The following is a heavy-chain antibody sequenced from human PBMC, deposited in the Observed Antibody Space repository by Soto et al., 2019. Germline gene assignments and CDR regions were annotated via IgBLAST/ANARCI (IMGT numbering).Heavy chain of an antibody. CDR2: IYYSGST. Sequence: PSETLSLTCTVSGGSISSYYWSWIRQPPGKGLEWIGYIYYSGSTNYNPSLKSRVTISVDTSKNQFSLKLSSVTAADTAVYYCAREYDSSGFVDYWGQGTLVTVSS. D-gene: IGHD3-22*01. CDR3: AREYDSSGFVDY. J-gene: IGHJ4*02. CDR1: GGSISSYY. V-gene: IGHV4-59*01.